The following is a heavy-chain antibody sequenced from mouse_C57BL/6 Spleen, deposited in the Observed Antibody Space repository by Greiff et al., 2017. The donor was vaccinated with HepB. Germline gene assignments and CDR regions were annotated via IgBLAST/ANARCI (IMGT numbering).Heavy chain of an antibody. CDR2: ISYDGSN. CDR1: GYSITSGYY. CDR3: ARGRPSYYYAMDY. Sequence: EVKLQESGPGLVKPSQSLSLTCSVTGYSITSGYYWNWIRQFPGNKLEWMGYISYDGSNNYNPSLKNRISITRDTSKNQFFLKLNSVTTEDTATYYCARGRPSYYYAMDYWGQGTSVTVSS. J-gene: IGHJ4*01. V-gene: IGHV3-6*01.